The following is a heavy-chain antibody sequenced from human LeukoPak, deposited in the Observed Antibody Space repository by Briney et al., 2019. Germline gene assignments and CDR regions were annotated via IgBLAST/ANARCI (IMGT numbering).Heavy chain of an antibody. CDR3: ARVSRITLIVDHDAFDM. CDR2: VKPSGTT. J-gene: IGHJ3*02. V-gene: IGHV4-4*07. Sequence: ASETLSLTCTVSGDSISIYSWTWIRQSAGKGLEWIGRVKPSGTTDYNPSLKSRVTMSVDTSKKQFSLTLKSVTAADSALYYCARVSRITLIVDHDAFDMWGQGTSVTVSS. D-gene: IGHD3-22*01. CDR1: GDSISIYS.